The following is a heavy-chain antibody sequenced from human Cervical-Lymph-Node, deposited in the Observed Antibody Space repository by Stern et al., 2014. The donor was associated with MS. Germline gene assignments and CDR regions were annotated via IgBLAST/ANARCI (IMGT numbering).Heavy chain of an antibody. V-gene: IGHV5-51*01. CDR2: IYPGDSDT. CDR1: GYTFTSYW. CDR3: VRAHAYIEMDEYFHI. D-gene: IGHD5-24*01. Sequence: EVQLVQSGAEVKKPGETLKISCKASGYTFTSYWVGWVRQMPGKGLEWMGTIYPGDSDTRYSPSFKGQVTISVDTSIPTAYLPWDFLKASDTAIYYCVRAHAYIEMDEYFHIWGQGTLVTVSS. J-gene: IGHJ1*01.